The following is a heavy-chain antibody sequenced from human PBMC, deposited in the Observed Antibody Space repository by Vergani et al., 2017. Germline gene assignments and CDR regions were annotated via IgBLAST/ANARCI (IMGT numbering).Heavy chain of an antibody. CDR2: ISYDGRNK. V-gene: IGHV3-30*04. Sequence: QVQLVESGGGVVQPGRFLRLSCAASGFTFSNYAIHWVRQAPGKGLEWVAVISYDGRNKYYADSVKGRFTISRDNSKNTLYLQMNSLRGEDTAVYFCARDHWLRYDILIGYHWEYYYYYMDVWGKGP. CDR3: ARDHWLRYDILIGYHWEYYYYYMDV. CDR1: GFTFSNYA. J-gene: IGHJ6*03. D-gene: IGHD3-9*01.